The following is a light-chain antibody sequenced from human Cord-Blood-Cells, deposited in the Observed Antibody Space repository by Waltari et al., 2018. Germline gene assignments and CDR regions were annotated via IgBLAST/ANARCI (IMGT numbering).Light chain of an antibody. CDR1: SSDVGGYNY. CDR2: DVS. V-gene: IGLV2-14*01. Sequence: QSALTQPASVSGSPGQSITISCTGTSSDVGGYNYVSWYQQHHGKAPTLMIYDVSKRPSGVSNRFSGSKSGNTASLTISGLQAEDEADYYCSSYTSSSTGVFGGGTKLTVL. J-gene: IGLJ2*01. CDR3: SSYTSSSTGV.